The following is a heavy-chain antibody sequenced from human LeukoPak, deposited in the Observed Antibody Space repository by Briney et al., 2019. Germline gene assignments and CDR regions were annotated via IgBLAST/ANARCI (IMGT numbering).Heavy chain of an antibody. CDR1: GGSISSGGYY. D-gene: IGHD3-22*01. Sequence: SETLSLTCTVSGGSISSGGYYWSWIRQHPGKGLEGIGYIYYSGSTYYNPSLKSRVTISVDTSKNQFSLKLSSVTAADTAVYYCARDASYYYDSSDRTPVLFDPWGQGTLVTVSS. CDR2: IYYSGST. V-gene: IGHV4-31*03. CDR3: ARDASYYYDSSDRTPVLFDP. J-gene: IGHJ5*02.